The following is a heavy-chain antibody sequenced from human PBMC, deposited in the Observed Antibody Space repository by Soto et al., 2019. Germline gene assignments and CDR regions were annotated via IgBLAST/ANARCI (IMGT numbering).Heavy chain of an antibody. Sequence: QVQLQQWGAGLLKPSETLSLTCAVYGGSFSGYYWSWIRQPPGKGLEWIGENNHSGSTNYNPSLMSRVIIAVDTSKHQCSVKLSSVTAADTAVYYSARGLGYCSGGSCYPRYWGQGTLVTVCS. J-gene: IGHJ4*02. CDR1: GGSFSGYY. CDR3: ARGLGYCSGGSCYPRY. V-gene: IGHV4-34*01. D-gene: IGHD2-15*01. CDR2: NNHSGST.